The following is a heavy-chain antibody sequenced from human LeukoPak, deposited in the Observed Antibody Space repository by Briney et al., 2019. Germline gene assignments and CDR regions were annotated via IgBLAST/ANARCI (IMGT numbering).Heavy chain of an antibody. CDR3: ARQLGDGYNLVYWFDP. J-gene: IGHJ5*02. CDR2: VYYTGST. D-gene: IGHD5-24*01. Sequence: PSETLSLTCTVSGVSISSSSYYWGWLRQSPGKGLEWIGSVYYTGSTQDNPSLKGRVTISEDTSKNQFSLKLTSVTAEDTAVYYCARQLGDGYNLVYWFDPWGQGTLVTVSS. V-gene: IGHV4-39*01. CDR1: GVSISSSSYY.